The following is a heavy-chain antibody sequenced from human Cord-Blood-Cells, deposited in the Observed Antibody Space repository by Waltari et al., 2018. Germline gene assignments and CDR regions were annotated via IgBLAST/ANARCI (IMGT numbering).Heavy chain of an antibody. CDR2: ISWNSGSI. D-gene: IGHD7-27*01. J-gene: IGHJ3*02. CDR3: AKDGASRLTGAFDI. Sequence: EVQLVESGGGLVQPGRSLRLSCAASGFTFDDYAMHWVRQAPGKGLEWVSGISWNSGSIGYADSVKGRFTISRDNAKNSLYLQMNSLRAEDTALYYCAKDGASRLTGAFDIWGQGTMVTVSS. V-gene: IGHV3-9*01. CDR1: GFTFDDYA.